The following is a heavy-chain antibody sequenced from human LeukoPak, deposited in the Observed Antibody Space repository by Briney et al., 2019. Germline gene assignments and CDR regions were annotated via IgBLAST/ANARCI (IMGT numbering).Heavy chain of an antibody. CDR1: GGTFSSYA. J-gene: IGHJ5*02. CDR2: IIPIFGTA. D-gene: IGHD6-19*01. Sequence: SVKVSCKASGGTFSSYAISWVRQAPGQGLEWMGGIIPIFGTANYAQKFQGRVTITADESTSTAYVELSSLRSEDTAVYYCAGDAGYSSGWSLLNWFDPWGQGTLVTVSS. V-gene: IGHV1-69*13. CDR3: AGDAGYSSGWSLLNWFDP.